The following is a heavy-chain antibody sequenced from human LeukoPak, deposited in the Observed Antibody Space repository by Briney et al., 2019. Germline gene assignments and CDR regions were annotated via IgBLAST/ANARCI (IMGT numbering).Heavy chain of an antibody. J-gene: IGHJ4*02. CDR1: GGTFSKYS. D-gene: IGHD7-27*01. CDR2: ITPLFGTA. V-gene: IGHV1-69*13. Sequence: SVKVSCKASGGTFSKYSISWVRQRPGQGLEWMGGITPLFGTANYAQKFQGRVTITADESASTAYMELSSLRSEDTAVYYCARAPRSWGFDYWGQGTLVTVSS. CDR3: ARAPRSWGFDY.